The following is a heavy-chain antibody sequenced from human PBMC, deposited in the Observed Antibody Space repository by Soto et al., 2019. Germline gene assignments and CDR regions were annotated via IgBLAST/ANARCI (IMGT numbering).Heavy chain of an antibody. Sequence: EVQLLESGGGLVQPGGSLRLSCAASGFTFSSYAMSWVRQAPGKGLEWSSAICGTGETTYSADSVRGRFTIPRDNSRNTLHVQMNSLRAEDTAIYYCAKFFVETGGSSGWPWSFHFWGQGTLVTVSS. CDR3: AKFFVETGGSSGWPWSFHF. J-gene: IGHJ4*02. D-gene: IGHD6-25*01. V-gene: IGHV3-23*01. CDR2: ICGTGETT. CDR1: GFTFSSYA.